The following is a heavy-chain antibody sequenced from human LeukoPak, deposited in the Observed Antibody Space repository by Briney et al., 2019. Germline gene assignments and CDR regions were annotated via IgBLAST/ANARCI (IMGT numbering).Heavy chain of an antibody. V-gene: IGHV4-59*01. D-gene: IGHD7-27*01. J-gene: IGHJ4*02. CDR3: ARGRISNWGFEGTLFDA. CDR1: GRSLNSYY. Sequence: SETLSLTCTVSGRSLNSYYWSWIRQPPGKGLEWIGFITHSGGTDFDSSLGGRVTISVDTSKNQFSLRLTSMTAADTAVYFCARGRISNWGFEGTLFDAWGQGVLVTVSS. CDR2: ITHSGGT.